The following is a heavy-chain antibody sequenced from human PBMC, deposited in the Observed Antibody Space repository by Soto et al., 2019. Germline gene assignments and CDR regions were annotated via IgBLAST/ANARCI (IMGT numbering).Heavy chain of an antibody. CDR3: AKVWERTVTTRNYFYGMDV. CDR2: ISGRGGST. CDR1: GFTFSSYA. J-gene: IGHJ6*02. Sequence: EVQLLESGGDLVQPGESLRLSCAASGFTFSSYAMSWVRQAPRKGLEWVSSISGRGGSTYYVDSVKGRFTISRDNYMNTLILQMNRLRAEDTAVYYCAKVWERTVTTRNYFYGMDVWGQGTTVTVSS. D-gene: IGHD4-17*01. V-gene: IGHV3-23*01.